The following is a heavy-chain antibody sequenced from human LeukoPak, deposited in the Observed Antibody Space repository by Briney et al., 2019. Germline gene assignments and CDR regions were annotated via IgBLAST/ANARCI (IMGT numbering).Heavy chain of an antibody. D-gene: IGHD3-10*01. CDR1: GFTFSSYA. V-gene: IGHV3-23*01. Sequence: TGGSLRLSCAASGFTFSSYAMSWVRQAPGKGLEWVSAIGGSGGSTSYADSVTGRFTISRDNSKNTLYLQMNSLRAEDTAVYYCAKARSAVRGVIGYFDNWGQGTLVTVSS. CDR2: IGGSGGST. CDR3: AKARSAVRGVIGYFDN. J-gene: IGHJ4*02.